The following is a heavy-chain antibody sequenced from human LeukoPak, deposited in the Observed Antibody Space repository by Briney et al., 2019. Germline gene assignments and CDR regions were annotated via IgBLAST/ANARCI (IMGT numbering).Heavy chain of an antibody. Sequence: SETLSLTCTVSGGSISSSSYYWGWIRQPPGKGLEWIGSIYYSGSTYYNPSLKSRVTKSVDTSKSQFSLKLSSVTAADTAVYYCARGVGGSEWNWFDPWGQGTLVTVSS. CDR2: IYYSGST. CDR3: ARGVGGSEWNWFDP. D-gene: IGHD5-12*01. V-gene: IGHV4-39*07. CDR1: GGSISSSSYY. J-gene: IGHJ5*02.